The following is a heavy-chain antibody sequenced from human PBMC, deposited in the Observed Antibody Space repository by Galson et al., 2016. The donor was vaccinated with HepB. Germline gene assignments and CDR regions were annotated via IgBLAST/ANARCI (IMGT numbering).Heavy chain of an antibody. D-gene: IGHD2-15*01. CDR3: AGYCRGGSCSGHGSFDY. CDR1: GFIFSDYS. J-gene: IGHJ4*02. Sequence: SLRLSCAASGFIFSDYSMSWVRQAPGRGLQWVSAVGGTGYNTYYADSVTGRFTISRDNSKNTVYLQMNSLRAEDTAVYYRAGYCRGGSCSGHGSFDYWSQGTLVTVSS. V-gene: IGHV3-23*01. CDR2: VGGTGYNT.